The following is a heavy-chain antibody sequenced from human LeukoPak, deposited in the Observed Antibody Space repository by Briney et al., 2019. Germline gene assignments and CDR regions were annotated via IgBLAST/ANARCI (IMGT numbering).Heavy chain of an antibody. CDR2: IWYDGSKK. V-gene: IGHV3-33*01. D-gene: IGHD2-21*02. CDR3: AREFNEAYCSGDCWYFDY. J-gene: IGHJ4*02. CDR1: GFSFSSYG. Sequence: PGGSLRLSCAASGFSFSSYGMHWVRQAPGKGLEWVAVIWYDGSKKYYADSVKGRFTISRDNSKNTLYLQMNSLRAEDTAVYYCAREFNEAYCSGDCWYFDYWGQGTLVTVSS.